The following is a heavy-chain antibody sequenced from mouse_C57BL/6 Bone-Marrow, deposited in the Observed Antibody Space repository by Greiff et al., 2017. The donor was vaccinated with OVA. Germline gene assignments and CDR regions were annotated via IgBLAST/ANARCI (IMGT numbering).Heavy chain of an antibody. CDR2: INPNNGGT. J-gene: IGHJ4*01. V-gene: IGHV1-26*01. D-gene: IGHD1-1*01. CDR3: ARRILRYPYYAMDY. Sequence: VQLQQSGPELVKPGASVKISCKASGYTFTDYYMNWVKQSHGKSLEWIGDINPNNGGTSYNQKFKGKATLTVDKSSSTAYMELRSLTSEDSAVYYCARRILRYPYYAMDYWGQGTSVTVSS. CDR1: GYTFTDYY.